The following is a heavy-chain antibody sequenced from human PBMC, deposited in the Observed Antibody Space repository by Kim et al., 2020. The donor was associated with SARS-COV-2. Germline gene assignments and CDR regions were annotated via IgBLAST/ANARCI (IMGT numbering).Heavy chain of an antibody. CDR1: GFTFNNYA. V-gene: IGHV3-23*01. J-gene: IGHJ4*02. Sequence: GGSLRLSCAASGFTFNNYAMTWVRQAPGKGLEWVSTIGGGGRNTFYADAVKGRFTMSRDNSKNTLYLQMNSLRADDSAAYYCAKGNRAGQEGTPGLFFDNWGQGTLVTVSS. CDR3: AKGNRAGQEGTPGLFFDN. CDR2: IGGGGRNT. D-gene: IGHD2-15*01.